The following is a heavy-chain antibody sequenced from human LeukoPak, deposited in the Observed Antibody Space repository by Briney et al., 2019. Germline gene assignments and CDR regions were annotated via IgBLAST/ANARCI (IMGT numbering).Heavy chain of an antibody. J-gene: IGHJ3*02. Sequence: GGSLRLACAASGLTFSSYSMYWVRQAPGKGLEWVSSISSSSSYIYYADSVKGRFTISRDNAKNSLYLQMNSLRAEDTAVYYCARDLRYSSGWYLGAFDIWGQGTMVTVSS. V-gene: IGHV3-21*01. CDR1: GLTFSSYS. CDR2: ISSSSSYI. D-gene: IGHD6-19*01. CDR3: ARDLRYSSGWYLGAFDI.